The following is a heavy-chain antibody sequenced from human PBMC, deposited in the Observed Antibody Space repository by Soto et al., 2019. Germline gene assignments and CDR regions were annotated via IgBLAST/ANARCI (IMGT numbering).Heavy chain of an antibody. CDR2: IYSGGST. CDR3: AREKYYYDSSVQDY. CDR1: GFTFSNQF. Sequence: LRLSCAASGFTFSNQFMDWVRQAPGKGLEWVSVIYSGGSTYYADSVKGRFTISRDNSKNTLYLQMNSLRAEDTAVYYCAREKYYYDSSVQDYWGQGTLVTVSS. D-gene: IGHD3-22*01. J-gene: IGHJ4*02. V-gene: IGHV3-53*01.